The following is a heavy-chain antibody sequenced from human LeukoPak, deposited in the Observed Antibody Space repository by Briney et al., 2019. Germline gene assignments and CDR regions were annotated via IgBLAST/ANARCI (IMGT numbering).Heavy chain of an antibody. CDR3: ARRVVNNRNWYFDL. V-gene: IGHV5-51*01. J-gene: IGHJ2*01. Sequence: GESLKISCKGSGYSFTRNWIGWVRQMPGKGLEWMAIIYPGDSDTRYSPSFQGQVTISADKSINTAYLQWSSLKASDTAMYYCARRVVNNRNWYFDLWGRGTLVTISS. D-gene: IGHD4-23*01. CDR1: GYSFTRNW. CDR2: IYPGDSDT.